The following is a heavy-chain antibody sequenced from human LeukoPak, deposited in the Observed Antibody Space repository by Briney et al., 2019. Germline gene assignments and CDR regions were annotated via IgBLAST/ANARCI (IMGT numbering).Heavy chain of an antibody. CDR2: INHSGST. Sequence: SETLSLICAVYGGSFSGYYWSWLRQPPGKGLEWIGEINHSGSTNFNPSLKSRVTISVDTSKNQFSLKLSAVTASDTAVYYCARHWTYYDYVWGSYRPYYFDYWGQGTLVTVSS. D-gene: IGHD3-16*02. CDR3: ARHWTYYDYVWGSYRPYYFDY. J-gene: IGHJ4*02. CDR1: GGSFSGYY. V-gene: IGHV4-34*01.